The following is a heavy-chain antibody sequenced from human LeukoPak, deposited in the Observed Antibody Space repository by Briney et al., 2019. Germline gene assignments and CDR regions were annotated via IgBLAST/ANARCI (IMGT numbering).Heavy chain of an antibody. V-gene: IGHV3-21*01. J-gene: IGHJ4*02. Sequence: PGGSLRLSCAASGFTFSTYSMNWLRLAPGKGLEWDSSISPDSNYKYYVDSVKGRFTISRVNAKSSLYLQMNSLRAEDTAVYYCVRGGYRGFDYEYWGQGTLVTVSS. CDR3: VRGGYRGFDYEY. D-gene: IGHD5-12*01. CDR2: ISPDSNYK. CDR1: GFTFSTYS.